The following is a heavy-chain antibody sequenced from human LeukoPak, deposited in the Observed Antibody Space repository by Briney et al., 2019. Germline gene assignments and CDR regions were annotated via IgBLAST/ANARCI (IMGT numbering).Heavy chain of an antibody. Sequence: ASVKVSCKVSGYTLTELSMHWVRQAPGKGLEGMGGFNPEDGERIYAQKFQGRVTMTEDTSTDTAYMELSSLRSEDTAVYYCATTTTWLVDAFDIWGQGTMVTVSS. CDR3: ATTTTWLVDAFDI. J-gene: IGHJ3*02. CDR2: FNPEDGER. CDR1: GYTLTELS. V-gene: IGHV1-24*01. D-gene: IGHD5-24*01.